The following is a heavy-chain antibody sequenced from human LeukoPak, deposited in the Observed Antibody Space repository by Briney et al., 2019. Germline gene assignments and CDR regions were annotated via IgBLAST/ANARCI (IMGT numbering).Heavy chain of an antibody. V-gene: IGHV1-18*01. CDR2: ISAYNGNT. D-gene: IGHD2-15*01. Sequence: ASVKVSCKASGYTFTSYGISWVRQAPGQELEWMGWISAYNGNTNYAQKFQGRVTITADKSTSTAYMELSSLRSEDTAVYYCARSPPRRTGYCSGGSCSPLGPYYYYGMDVWGQGTTVTVSS. CDR3: ARSPPRRTGYCSGGSCSPLGPYYYYGMDV. J-gene: IGHJ6*02. CDR1: GYTFTSYG.